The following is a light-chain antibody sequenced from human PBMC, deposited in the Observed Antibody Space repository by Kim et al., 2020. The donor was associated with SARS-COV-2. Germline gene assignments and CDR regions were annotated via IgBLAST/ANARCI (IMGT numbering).Light chain of an antibody. CDR2: CAS. CDR1: QSVSSN. J-gene: IGKJ2*01. CDR3: QQYNNWPLYT. Sequence: EIVMTQSPATLSVSPGERATLSCRASQSVSSNLAWYQQKPGQAPRLLIYCASIRATGIPARFSGSGSGTEFTLTISSLQSEDFAVYYCQQYNNWPLYTFGQGTKLEI. V-gene: IGKV3D-15*01.